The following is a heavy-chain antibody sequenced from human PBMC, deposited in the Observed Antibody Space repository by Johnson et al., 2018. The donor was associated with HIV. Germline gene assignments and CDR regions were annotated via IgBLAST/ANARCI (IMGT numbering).Heavy chain of an antibody. Sequence: QVQLVESGGGVVQPGGSLRLSCVASGFTFSNYGMHWVRQAPGKGLEWVAFIRYDGSNKYYADSVKGRFTISRDNSKNTLYLQMNSLRAEDTAVYYCARRRRDGDAFDIWGQGTMVTVSS. D-gene: IGHD5-24*01. CDR2: IRYDGSNK. CDR3: ARRRRDGDAFDI. V-gene: IGHV3-30*02. CDR1: GFTFSNYG. J-gene: IGHJ3*02.